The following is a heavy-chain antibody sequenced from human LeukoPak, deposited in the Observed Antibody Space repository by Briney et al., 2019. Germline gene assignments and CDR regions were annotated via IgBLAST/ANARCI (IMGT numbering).Heavy chain of an antibody. J-gene: IGHJ4*02. CDR3: ARDSLLWFGEPSGEFDY. V-gene: IGHV1-3*01. Sequence: ASVKVSCKASGYTFTSYAMHWVRQAPGQRLEWMGWINAGNGNTKYSQKFQGRVTITRDTSASTAYMELSSPRSEDTAVYYCARDSLLWFGEPSGEFDYWGQGTLVTVSS. CDR1: GYTFTSYA. D-gene: IGHD3-10*01. CDR2: INAGNGNT.